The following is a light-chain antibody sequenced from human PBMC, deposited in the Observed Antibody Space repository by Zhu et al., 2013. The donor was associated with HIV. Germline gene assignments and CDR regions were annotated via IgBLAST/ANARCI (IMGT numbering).Light chain of an antibody. J-gene: IGKJ4*01. Sequence: LAPRGRATLSCRASQSISNYLAWYQQKPGQAPRLLIYEASKRATGIPARFSGSVSGTAFTLTISSLEPEDFAVYFCQQRVNWPPELTFGGGTKVEIK. CDR3: QQRVNWPPELT. V-gene: IGKV3-11*01. CDR2: EAS. CDR1: QSISNY.